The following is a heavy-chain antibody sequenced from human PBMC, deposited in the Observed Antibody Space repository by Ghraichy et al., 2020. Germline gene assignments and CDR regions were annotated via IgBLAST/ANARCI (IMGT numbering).Heavy chain of an antibody. Sequence: GGSLRLSCAASGFTFSSYAMSWVRQAPGKGLEWVSIISGGGGSTYYADSVKGRFTISRDYSKNTLSLQMNSLRVEDTAVYYCAKIPSGICSGGTCYLVYWVKGTLVTVT. V-gene: IGHV3-23*01. J-gene: IGHJ4*02. CDR1: GFTFSSYA. D-gene: IGHD2-15*01. CDR3: AKIPSGICSGGTCYLVY. CDR2: ISGGGGST.